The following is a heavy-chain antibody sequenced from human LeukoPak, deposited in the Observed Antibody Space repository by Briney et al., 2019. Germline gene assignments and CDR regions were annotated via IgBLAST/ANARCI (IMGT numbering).Heavy chain of an antibody. J-gene: IGHJ4*02. V-gene: IGHV4-4*07. D-gene: IGHD3-22*01. Sequence: SETLSLTCTVSDGSTSSDYWNCIRQPAGKGLKWFGRIETSVSINSTPTLIRRVTMSIDTSKNQFSLKLSTVTAADTAVYYCARGPMTYYYGSSVLRPRLKYYFDCWGQGTLVTVSS. CDR3: ARGPMTYYYGSSVLRPRLKYYFDC. CDR1: DGSTSSDY. CDR2: IETSVSI.